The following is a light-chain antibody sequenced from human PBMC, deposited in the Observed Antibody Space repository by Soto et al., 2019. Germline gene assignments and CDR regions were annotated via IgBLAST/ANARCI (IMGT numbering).Light chain of an antibody. CDR1: SSDVGGYNY. J-gene: IGLJ2*01. V-gene: IGLV2-14*01. CDR3: SAYTSSSTLYVV. Sequence: QSALTQPASVSGSPGHSITISCTGTSSDVGGYNYVSWYQQHPGKAPKLMIYDVSNRPSGVSNRFSGSKSGNTASLTISGLRAEDEADYYGSAYTSSSTLYVVFGGGTKLTVL. CDR2: DVS.